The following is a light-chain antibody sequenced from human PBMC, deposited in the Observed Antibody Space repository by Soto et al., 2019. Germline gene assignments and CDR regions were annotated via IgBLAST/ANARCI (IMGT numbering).Light chain of an antibody. J-gene: IGLJ1*01. CDR2: SNN. V-gene: IGLV1-44*01. CDR3: AAWDDSLHGHV. Sequence: QSVLTQPPSASGTPGQRVTISCSGSRSNIGVNTVNWYQQLPGTAPKLLMYSNNQRPSGVPDRFSGSKSVTSASLAISGLQSEDEAEYYCAAWDDSLHGHVFGTGTKVTVL. CDR1: RSNIGVNT.